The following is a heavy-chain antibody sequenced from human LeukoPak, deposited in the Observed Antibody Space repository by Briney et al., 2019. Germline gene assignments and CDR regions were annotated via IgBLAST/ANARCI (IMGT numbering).Heavy chain of an antibody. CDR2: IKIDGSRT. V-gene: IGHV3-74*01. CDR1: GFTFSSYW. J-gene: IGHJ4*02. CDR3: ARDNGGDSWAPLDY. Sequence: PGGSLRLSCAASGFTFSSYWMHWVRQVPGKGLVWVSRIKIDGSRTYYADSVKGRFTISRDNAKNTLYLQMNSLTAEDTAVYYCARDNGGDSWAPLDYWGQGILVTVS. D-gene: IGHD4-23*01.